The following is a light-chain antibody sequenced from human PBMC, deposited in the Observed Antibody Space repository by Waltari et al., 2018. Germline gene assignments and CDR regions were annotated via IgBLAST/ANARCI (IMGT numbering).Light chain of an antibody. J-gene: IGLJ3*02. CDR2: ETS. Sequence: QTVVTQAPSLTVSPGGTVTPTCASSNGDATSGHYPYWFQQKPGQAPRTLIYETSNKHSWTPARFSGSLLGGKAALTLSGAQAEDEADYYCLLSYSGSWVFGGGTKLTVL. V-gene: IGLV7-46*01. CDR1: NGDATSGHY. CDR3: LLSYSGSWV.